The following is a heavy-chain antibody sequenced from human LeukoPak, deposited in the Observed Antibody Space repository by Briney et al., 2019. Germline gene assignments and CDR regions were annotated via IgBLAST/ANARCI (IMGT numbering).Heavy chain of an antibody. Sequence: GGSLRLSCAASGFTFSIYGTHWVRQAPGMGLEWVSAISGNSGNTHYADSVKGRFTISRDNSKNTLYLQMNSLRAEDTAIYYCAKPARVGAVDYWGQGTLVTVSS. V-gene: IGHV3-23*01. J-gene: IGHJ4*02. CDR3: AKPARVGAVDY. D-gene: IGHD6-13*01. CDR2: ISGNSGNT. CDR1: GFTFSIYG.